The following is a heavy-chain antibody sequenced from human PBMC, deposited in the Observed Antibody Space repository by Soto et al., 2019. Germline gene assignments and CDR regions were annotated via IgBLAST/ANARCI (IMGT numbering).Heavy chain of an antibody. CDR1: GGSVRSGNHF. J-gene: IGHJ6*02. Sequence: SESLSLTCSVSGGSVRSGNHFWNWIRQPPGRGLEGLGYMSYTGVTNYNPSLKSRVSMSVDTSKDQFSLNLTSLTAADTTVYYCARGGEPLGYYGLDVWGQGTTVTVSS. CDR2: MSYTGVT. V-gene: IGHV4-61*01. CDR3: ARGGEPLGYYGLDV.